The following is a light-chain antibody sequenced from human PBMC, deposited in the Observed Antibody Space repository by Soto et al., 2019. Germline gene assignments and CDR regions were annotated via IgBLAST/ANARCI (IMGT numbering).Light chain of an antibody. V-gene: IGKV3-15*01. CDR2: GAS. Sequence: EIVMTQSPATLSVSPGERATLSCRASQDVTSTLAWYQQKPGQAPRLLIYGASTRATGVPARFSGSGSGTEFTLTISSLQSEDFAVYYCQQYSNWPRTFGQGTKVEIK. CDR1: QDVTST. J-gene: IGKJ1*01. CDR3: QQYSNWPRT.